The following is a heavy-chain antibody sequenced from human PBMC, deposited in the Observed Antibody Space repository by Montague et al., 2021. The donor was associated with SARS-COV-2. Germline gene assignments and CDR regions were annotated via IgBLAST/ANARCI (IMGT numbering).Heavy chain of an antibody. Sequence: SETLSLTCTVSGGSVSSDNWWTWVRQPPGKGLEWIGEIYHSGTTNYTPSLQSRVTISVDKSRNHLSLILRSVTAAATAMYYCALPLGGARFDPWGQGILVTVSS. J-gene: IGHJ5*02. D-gene: IGHD1-26*01. CDR1: GGSVSSDNW. CDR3: ALPLGGARFDP. CDR2: IYHSGTT. V-gene: IGHV4-4*02.